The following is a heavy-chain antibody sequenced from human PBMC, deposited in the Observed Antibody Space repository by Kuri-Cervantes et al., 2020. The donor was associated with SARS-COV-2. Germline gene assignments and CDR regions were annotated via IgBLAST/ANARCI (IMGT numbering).Heavy chain of an antibody. CDR1: GFTFSNAW. J-gene: IGHJ4*02. CDR3: ARGPPVATILTY. V-gene: IGHV3-15*07. CDR2: IKSKTDGGTT. D-gene: IGHD5-12*01. Sequence: GGSLRLSCAASGFTFSNAWMNWVRQAPGKGLEWVGRIKSKTDGGTTDYAAPVKGRFTISRDDSKNTLYLQMNSLKTEDTAVYYCARGPPVATILTYWGQGTLVTVSS.